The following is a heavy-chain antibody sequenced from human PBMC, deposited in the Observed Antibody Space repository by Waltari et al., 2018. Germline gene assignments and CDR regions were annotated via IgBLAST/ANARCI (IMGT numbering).Heavy chain of an antibody. J-gene: IGHJ4*02. Sequence: QVQLVQSGAEVKKPGASVKVSCQASGYTFTNYAVHWVRQAPGQRLEWMGWINAGNGDTKKSQRLQGRVTITRDTSASTAYMELSSLRSEDTAVYYCARGLYRVAEQLTFDYWGQGTLVTVSS. CDR1: GYTFTNYA. CDR3: ARGLYRVAEQLTFDY. CDR2: INAGNGDT. D-gene: IGHD2-15*01. V-gene: IGHV1-3*01.